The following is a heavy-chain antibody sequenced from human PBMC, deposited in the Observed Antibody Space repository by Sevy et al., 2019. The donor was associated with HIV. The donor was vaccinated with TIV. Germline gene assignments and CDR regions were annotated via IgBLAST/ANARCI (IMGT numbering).Heavy chain of an antibody. D-gene: IGHD3-3*01. CDR2: FDPEDGET. V-gene: IGHV1-24*01. CDR1: GYTLTELS. CDR3: ATSLRFLEWLFFDY. Sequence: ASVKVSCKVSGYTLTELSMHWVRQAPGKGLEWMGGFDPEDGETIYAQKFQGRVTMTEDKSTDTAYMELSSLRSEDTAVYYCATSLRFLEWLFFDYWGQGTLVTVSS. J-gene: IGHJ4*02.